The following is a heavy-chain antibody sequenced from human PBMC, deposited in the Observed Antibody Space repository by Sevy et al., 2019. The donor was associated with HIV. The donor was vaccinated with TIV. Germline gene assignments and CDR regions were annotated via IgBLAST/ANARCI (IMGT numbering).Heavy chain of an antibody. D-gene: IGHD2-2*01. CDR2: IKQDGSEK. CDR3: ARLGYCSSTSCQYFQH. V-gene: IGHV3-7*01. J-gene: IGHJ1*01. CDR1: GFTFSSYW. Sequence: GGSLRLSCAASGFTFSSYWMSWVRQAPGKGLEWVANIKQDGSEKYYVDSVKGGFTISRDNAKNSLYLQMNSLRAEDTAVYYCARLGYCSSTSCQYFQHWGQGTLVTASS.